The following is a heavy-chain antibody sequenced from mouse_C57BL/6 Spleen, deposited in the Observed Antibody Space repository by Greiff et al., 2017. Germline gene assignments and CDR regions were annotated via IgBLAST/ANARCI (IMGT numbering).Heavy chain of an antibody. V-gene: IGHV5-4*01. Sequence: EVKLMESGGGLVKPGGSLKLSCAASGFTFSSYAMSWVRQTPEKRLEWVATISDGGSYTYYPDNVKGRFTISRDNAKNNLYLQMSHLKSEDTAMYYCARDDFQYYYAMDDWGQGTSVTVSS. CDR2: ISDGGSYT. CDR3: ARDDFQYYYAMDD. J-gene: IGHJ4*01. D-gene: IGHD2-4*01. CDR1: GFTFSSYA.